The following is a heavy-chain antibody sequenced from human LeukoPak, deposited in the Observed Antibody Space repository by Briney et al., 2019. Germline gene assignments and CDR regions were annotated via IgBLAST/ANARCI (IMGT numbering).Heavy chain of an antibody. CDR2: IYPDDTDT. Sequence: SGESLKISCKGSGYSFTSYWIGWVRQMPGKGLECMGIIYPDDTDTRYSPSFQGQVTISADKSISTAYLQWSSLKASDTAMYYCARLGTGTSLGYCSGGSCYSESILGDYWGQGTLVTVSS. J-gene: IGHJ4*02. CDR3: ARLGTGTSLGYCSGGSCYSESILGDY. D-gene: IGHD2-15*01. CDR1: GYSFTSYW. V-gene: IGHV5-51*01.